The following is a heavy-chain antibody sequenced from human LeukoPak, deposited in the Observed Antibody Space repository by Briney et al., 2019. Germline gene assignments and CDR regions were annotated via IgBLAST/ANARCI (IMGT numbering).Heavy chain of an antibody. CDR3: ARDYAHYGDYVYFDY. CDR1: GFTFSDYY. D-gene: IGHD4-17*01. CDR2: ISSSGSTI. Sequence: PGGSLRLSCAASGFTFSDYYMSWIRQAPGKGLEWVSYISSSGSTIYYAGSVKGRFTISRDNAKNSLYLQMNSLRAEDTAVYYCARDYAHYGDYVYFDYWGQGTLVTVSS. J-gene: IGHJ4*02. V-gene: IGHV3-11*01.